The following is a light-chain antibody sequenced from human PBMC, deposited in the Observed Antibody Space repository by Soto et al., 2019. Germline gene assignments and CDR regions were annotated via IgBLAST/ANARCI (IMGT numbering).Light chain of an antibody. CDR1: SSDVGGYDY. V-gene: IGLV2-14*01. CDR3: SSYTSSSTLGV. Sequence: QSALTQPASASGCPGQSITISCTGTSSDVGGYDYVSWYQQHPGKAPKLMIYDVSNRPSGVSNRFSGSKSGNTASLTISGLQADDEADYYCSSYTSSSTLGVFGGGTKLTVL. J-gene: IGLJ2*01. CDR2: DVS.